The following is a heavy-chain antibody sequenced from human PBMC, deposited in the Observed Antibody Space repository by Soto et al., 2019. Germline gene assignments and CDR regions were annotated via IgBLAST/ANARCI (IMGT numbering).Heavy chain of an antibody. CDR2: ISPYNGNT. CDR1: GYTFSSYA. CDR3: ARGTTVTTTPTYYYMDV. V-gene: IGHV1-18*01. J-gene: IGHJ6*03. D-gene: IGHD4-4*01. Sequence: ASVKVSCKASGYTFSSYAISWVRQAPGQGLEWMGWISPYNGNTNYAQNLQGRATMTTDTSTTTAYMELRGLRSDDTAVYYCARGTTVTTTPTYYYMDVWGIGTTVTVSS.